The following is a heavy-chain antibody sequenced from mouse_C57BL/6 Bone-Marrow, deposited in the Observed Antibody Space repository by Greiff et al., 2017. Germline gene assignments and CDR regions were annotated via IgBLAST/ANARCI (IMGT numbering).Heavy chain of an antibody. Sequence: EVQLVESGGGLVQPGGSLSLSCAASGFTFTDYYMSWVRQPPGKALEWLGFIRNKANGYTTEYSASVKGRFTISRDTSQSILYLQMNSLKAEDSATYYCARSYYSNFYYYAMDYWGQGTSVTVSS. D-gene: IGHD2-5*01. J-gene: IGHJ4*01. CDR2: IRNKANGYTT. CDR3: ARSYYSNFYYYAMDY. CDR1: GFTFTDYY. V-gene: IGHV7-3*01.